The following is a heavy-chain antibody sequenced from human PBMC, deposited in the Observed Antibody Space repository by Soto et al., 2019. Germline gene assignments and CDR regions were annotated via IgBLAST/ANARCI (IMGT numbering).Heavy chain of an antibody. Sequence: QVQLVQSGAEVKKPGASVKVSCKASGYTFTSYGISWVRQAPGRGLEWRGWISAYNGNTNYAQKLQGRVTMTTDTSTSTAYMELRSMRSDDTAVYYCARSGCSGGSCYSYYFDYWGQGTLVTVSS. D-gene: IGHD2-15*01. CDR1: GYTFTSYG. V-gene: IGHV1-18*01. J-gene: IGHJ4*02. CDR3: ARSGCSGGSCYSYYFDY. CDR2: ISAYNGNT.